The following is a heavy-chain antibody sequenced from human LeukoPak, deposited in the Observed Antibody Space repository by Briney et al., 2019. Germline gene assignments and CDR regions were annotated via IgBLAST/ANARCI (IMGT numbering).Heavy chain of an antibody. CDR2: IYYSGST. J-gene: IGHJ6*03. CDR1: GGSISSSGYY. Sequence: SETLSLTCIVSGGSISSSGYYWGWIRQPPGKGLEWIGSIYYSGSTYYNPSLKSRVTISVDTSKNQFSLKLSSVTAADTAVYYCARVGGYYYYYMDVWGKGTTVTVSS. CDR3: ARVGGYYYYYMDV. D-gene: IGHD3-16*01. V-gene: IGHV4-39*07.